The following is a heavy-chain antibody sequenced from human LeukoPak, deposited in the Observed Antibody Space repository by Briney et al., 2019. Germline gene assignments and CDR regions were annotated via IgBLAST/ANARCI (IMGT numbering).Heavy chain of an antibody. V-gene: IGHV4-34*01. CDR2: VNHSRRT. CDR1: GGSLSVYY. D-gene: IGHD3-10*01. Sequence: WETLSLTCAVSGGSLSVYYWSWIRQSPGKGLEWVGEVNHSRRTKYKPSLKSRVTISVDTSKKQFSLKLSSVTAADTAVYYCARRDGGYGSGTFYPNFDSWGQGTQVSVS. J-gene: IGHJ4*02. CDR3: ARRDGGYGSGTFYPNFDS.